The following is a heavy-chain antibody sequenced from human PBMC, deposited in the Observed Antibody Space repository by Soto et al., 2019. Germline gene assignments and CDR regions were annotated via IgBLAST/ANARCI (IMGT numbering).Heavy chain of an antibody. CDR2: IYYSGST. CDR1: GGSVSSGSYY. J-gene: IGHJ4*02. D-gene: IGHD3-22*01. CDR3: ARGGEYYDSSGYYSFDY. Sequence: PSETLSLTCTVSGGSVSSGSYYWSWIRQPPGKGLEWIGYIYYSGSTNYNPSLKSRVTISVDTSKNQFSLKLSSVTAADTAVYYCARGGEYYDSSGYYSFDYWGQGTLVTVSS. V-gene: IGHV4-61*01.